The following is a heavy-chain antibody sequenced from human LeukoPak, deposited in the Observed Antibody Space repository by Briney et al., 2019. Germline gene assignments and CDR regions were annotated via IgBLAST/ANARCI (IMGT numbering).Heavy chain of an antibody. J-gene: IGHJ6*02. CDR2: ISGSGGST. V-gene: IGHV3-23*01. Sequence: GGSLRLSCAASGFTFSSYAMSWVRQAPGKGLEWVSAISGSGGSTYCADSVKGRFTISRDNSKNTLYLQMNSLRAEDTAVYYCAKDAGTSSGWYAVTYYYYGMDVWGQGTTVTVSS. CDR3: AKDAGTSSGWYAVTYYYYGMDV. CDR1: GFTFSSYA. D-gene: IGHD6-19*01.